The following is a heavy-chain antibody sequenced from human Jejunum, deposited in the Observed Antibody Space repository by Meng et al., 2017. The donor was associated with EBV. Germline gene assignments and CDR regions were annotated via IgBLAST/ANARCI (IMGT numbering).Heavy chain of an antibody. CDR1: GFTFDTYW. J-gene: IGHJ4*02. Sequence: EVQLVESXXGCVQPGGSLRLSCTASGFTFDTYWMHWVRQVAGKGLVWLSRINTDGSATSYADSVRGRFTISRDNAKNTLYLQMNSLRTDDTAVYYCARGLITFGGISLDFWGQGALVTVSS. CDR2: INTDGSAT. V-gene: IGHV3-74*01. CDR3: ARGLITFGGISLDF. D-gene: IGHD3-16*01.